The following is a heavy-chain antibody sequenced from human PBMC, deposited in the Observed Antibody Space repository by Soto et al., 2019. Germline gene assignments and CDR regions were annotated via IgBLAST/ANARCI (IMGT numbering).Heavy chain of an antibody. CDR1: GGSSSSNY. D-gene: IGHD6-13*01. CDR2: VYNSGST. V-gene: IGHV4-59*01. CDR3: ARYRREAVAGYTLDN. Sequence: PSETLSLAWSVSGGSSSSNYWTWIRQPPGKGLEWIGYVYNSGSTNYNPSLKSRVTISEDTSKSQFSLKVNSMTAADTAVYYCARYRREAVAGYTLDNWGQGILVTVS. J-gene: IGHJ4*02.